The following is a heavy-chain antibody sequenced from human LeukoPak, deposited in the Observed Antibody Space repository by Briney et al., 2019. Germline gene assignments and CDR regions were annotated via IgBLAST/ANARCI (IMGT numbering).Heavy chain of an antibody. D-gene: IGHD1-26*01. CDR2: IYPNSGGT. V-gene: IGHV1-2*02. CDR1: AYTFTGYY. J-gene: IGHJ3*02. CDR3: ARISGPDAFDI. Sequence: ASVKVSCKASAYTFTGYYMHWVRQAPGQGLEWMGWIYPNSGGTNYAQKFQGRVTMTRDTSISTAYMELSRLRSDDTAVYSCARISGPDAFDIWGQGTMVTVSS.